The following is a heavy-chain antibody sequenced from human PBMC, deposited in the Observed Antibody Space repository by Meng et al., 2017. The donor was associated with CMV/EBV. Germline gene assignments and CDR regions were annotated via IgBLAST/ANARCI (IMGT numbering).Heavy chain of an antibody. D-gene: IGHD5-24*01. V-gene: IGHV1-69*05. CDR2: IIPIFGTA. CDR1: GGTFSSYA. Sequence: LVKVSCKASGGTFSSYAISWVRQAPGQGLEWMGGIIPIFGTANYAQKFQGRVTITTDESTSTAYMELSSLRSEDTAVYYCAREMATRGGNYYYYGMDVWGQGTTVTVSS. CDR3: AREMATRGGNYYYYGMDV. J-gene: IGHJ6*02.